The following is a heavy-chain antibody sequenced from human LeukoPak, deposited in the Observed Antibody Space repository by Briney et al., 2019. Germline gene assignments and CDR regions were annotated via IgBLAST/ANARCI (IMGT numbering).Heavy chain of an antibody. CDR3: ARHDGYSYGNFDY. D-gene: IGHD5-18*01. J-gene: IGHJ4*02. Sequence: PSETLSLTCTVPGGSISSSSYYWSWIRQPPGKGLEWIGYIYYSGSTNYNLSLKSRVTISVDTSKNQFSLKLSSVTAADTAVYYCARHDGYSYGNFDYWGQGTLVTVSS. CDR1: GGSISSSSYY. V-gene: IGHV4-61*05. CDR2: IYYSGST.